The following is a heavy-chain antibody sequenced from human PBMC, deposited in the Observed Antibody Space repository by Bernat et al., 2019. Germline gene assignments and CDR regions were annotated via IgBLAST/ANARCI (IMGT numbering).Heavy chain of an antibody. CDR3: AGSNWNDQTVP. Sequence: EVQLVETGGGLIQPGGSPRLSCAASGFIVSSNYMSWVRQAPGKGLEWVSVIYSGGSTYYADSVKGRFTISRDNSKNTLYLQMNSLRAEDTAVYYCAGSNWNDQTVPWGQGTLVTVSS. CDR2: IYSGGST. D-gene: IGHD1-20*01. CDR1: GFIVSSNY. J-gene: IGHJ5*02. V-gene: IGHV3-53*02.